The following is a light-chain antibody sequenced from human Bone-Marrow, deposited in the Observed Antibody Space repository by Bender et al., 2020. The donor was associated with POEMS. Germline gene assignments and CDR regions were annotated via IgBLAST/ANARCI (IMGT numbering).Light chain of an antibody. CDR3: SSYAGNNNYV. CDR1: NTDFGTFYDD. V-gene: IGLV2-8*01. J-gene: IGLJ1*01. CDR2: EVS. Sequence: QSALTQPASVSGSPGQSITISCTGTNTDFGTFYDDVSWYQQFPGKAPKLLIYEVSKWPSGFPDRFSGSKSGNTASLTISGLQGEDEAHYYCSSYAGNNNYVFGSGTKVTVL.